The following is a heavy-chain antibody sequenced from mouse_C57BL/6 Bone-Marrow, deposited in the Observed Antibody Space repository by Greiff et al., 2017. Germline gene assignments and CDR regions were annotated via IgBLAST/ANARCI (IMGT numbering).Heavy chain of an antibody. J-gene: IGHJ1*03. CDR2: IDPENGDT. D-gene: IGHD2-2*01. Sequence: EVQLQQSGAELVRPGASVKLSCTASGFNIKDDYMHWVKQRPEQGLAWIGWIDPENGDTEYASKFQGKATITADTSSNTAYMQLSRLTSEDTAVYYCTTWGYYWYFDVWGTGTTVTVSS. CDR1: GFNIKDDY. CDR3: TTWGYYWYFDV. V-gene: IGHV14-4*01.